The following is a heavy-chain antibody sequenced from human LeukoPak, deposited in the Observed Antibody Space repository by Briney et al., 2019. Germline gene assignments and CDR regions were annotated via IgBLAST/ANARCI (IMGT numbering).Heavy chain of an antibody. D-gene: IGHD1-26*01. CDR1: GFTFSSYW. CDR2: IKQDGSEK. CDR3: ARVVKKTVGAIYYFDY. V-gene: IGHV3-7*01. Sequence: GGSLRLSCAASGFTFSSYWMSWVRQAPGKGLEWVANIKQDGSEKYYVDSVKGRFTISRDNAKNSLYLQMNSLRAEDTAVYYCARVVKKTVGAIYYFDYWGQGTLVTVSS. J-gene: IGHJ4*02.